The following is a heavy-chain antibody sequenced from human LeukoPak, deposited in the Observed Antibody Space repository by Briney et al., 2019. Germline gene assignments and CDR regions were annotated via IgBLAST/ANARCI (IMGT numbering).Heavy chain of an antibody. J-gene: IGHJ4*02. CDR2: IYYSGST. V-gene: IGHV4-59*08. Sequence: SETLSLTCTVSGGSISSYYWSWIRQPPGKGLEWIGYIYYSGSTNYNPSLKSRVTISVDTSKNQFSLKLSSVTAADTAVYYCARQQNYYDSSGYYYVFFDYWGQGTLVTVSS. CDR3: ARQQNYYDSSGYYYVFFDY. CDR1: GGSISSYY. D-gene: IGHD3-22*01.